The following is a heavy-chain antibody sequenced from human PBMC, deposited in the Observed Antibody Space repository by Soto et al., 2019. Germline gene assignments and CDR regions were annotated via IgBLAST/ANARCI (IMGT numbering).Heavy chain of an antibody. CDR1: GGSISSYY. CDR2: IYTSGST. J-gene: IGHJ4*02. Sequence: ASETLSLTCTVSGGSISSYYWSWIRQPAGKGLEWIGRIYTSGSTNYNPSLKSRVTMSVDTSKNQFSLKLSSVTAADTAVYYCARDGYDSSGYYYAYFDYWGQGTLVTVSS. CDR3: ARDGYDSSGYYYAYFDY. V-gene: IGHV4-4*07. D-gene: IGHD3-22*01.